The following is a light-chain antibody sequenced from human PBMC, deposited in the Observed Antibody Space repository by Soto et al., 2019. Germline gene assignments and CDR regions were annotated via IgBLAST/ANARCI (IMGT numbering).Light chain of an antibody. CDR3: QQYGSSSLT. Sequence: ETVLTQSPGPLSLSPRERATLSCRATQSVSSSYLAWYQQKPGQAPRLLIYGASSRATGIPDRFSGSGSGTDFTLTISRLEPEDFALYYCQQYGSSSLTFGQGTRWIS. J-gene: IGKJ1*01. V-gene: IGKV3-20*01. CDR1: QSVSSSY. CDR2: GAS.